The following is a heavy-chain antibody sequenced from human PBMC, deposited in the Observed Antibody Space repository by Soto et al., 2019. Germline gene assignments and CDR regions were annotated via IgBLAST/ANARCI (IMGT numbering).Heavy chain of an antibody. CDR2: IIPIFGTA. CDR1: GGTFSSYA. D-gene: IGHD6-13*01. Sequence: QVQLVQSGAEVKKPGSSVKVSCKASGGTFSSYAISWVRQAPGQGLEWMGGIIPIFGTAKYAQKDEGRVTITADESTSPTYMELSSLRSEDTAVYYCVRSGSSWSERLCDPYYLDNLGQGTLIIVSS. J-gene: IGHJ4*02. V-gene: IGHV1-69*01. CDR3: VRSGSSWSERLCDPYYLDN.